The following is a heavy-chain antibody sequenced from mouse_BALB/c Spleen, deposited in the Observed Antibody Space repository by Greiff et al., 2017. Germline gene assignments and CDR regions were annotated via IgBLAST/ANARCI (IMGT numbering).Heavy chain of an antibody. CDR3: ARELTGTGAMDY. J-gene: IGHJ4*01. CDR1: GYTFTDYW. CDR2: IDTSDSYT. Sequence: VKLQQPGAELVMPGASVKMSCKASGYTFTDYWMHWVKQRPGQGLEWIGAIDTSDSYTSYNQKFKGKATLTVDESSSTAYMQLSSLTSEDSAVYYCARELTGTGAMDYWGQGTSVTVSS. D-gene: IGHD4-1*01. V-gene: IGHV1-69*01.